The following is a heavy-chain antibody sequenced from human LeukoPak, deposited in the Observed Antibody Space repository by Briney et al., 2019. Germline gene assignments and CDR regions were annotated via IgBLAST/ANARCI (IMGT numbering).Heavy chain of an antibody. J-gene: IGHJ5*02. CDR3: ARAEVVAATFWGAFDP. Sequence: SETLSLTCGGYGGSFRGYSWSWIRQPPGKGLEWIGYIYHSGSTYYNPSLKSRVTISVDRSKNQFSLKLSSVTAADTAVYYCARAEVVAATFWGAFDPWGQGTLVTVSS. D-gene: IGHD2-15*01. CDR1: GGSFRGYS. V-gene: IGHV4-34*01. CDR2: IYHSGST.